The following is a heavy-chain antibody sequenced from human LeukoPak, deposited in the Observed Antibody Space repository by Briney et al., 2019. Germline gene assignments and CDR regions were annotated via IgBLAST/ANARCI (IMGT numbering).Heavy chain of an antibody. CDR2: INPSGGST. CDR3: ARGNGVCPTY. J-gene: IGHJ4*02. CDR1: GYTFTSYY. Sequence: ASVKVSCKASGYTFTSYYMHWVRQAPGQGLEWMGMINPSGGSTSYTEKFQGRVTMTRDTSTSTVSMELSSLRSEDTAVYYCARGNGVCPTYWGQGTLVTVSS. V-gene: IGHV1-46*01. D-gene: IGHD2-8*01.